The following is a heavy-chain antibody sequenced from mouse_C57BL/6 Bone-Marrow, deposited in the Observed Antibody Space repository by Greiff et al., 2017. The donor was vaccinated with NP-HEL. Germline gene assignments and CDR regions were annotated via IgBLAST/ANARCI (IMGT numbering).Heavy chain of an antibody. J-gene: IGHJ2*01. CDR3: ARDYYGSSG. Sequence: QVQLQQPGAELVRPGSSVKLSCKASGYTFTSYWMDWVKQRPGQGLEWIGNIYPSDSETHYNQKFKDKATLTVDKSSITAYMQLSSLTSEDSAVYYCARDYYGSSGWGQGTTLTVSS. V-gene: IGHV1-61*01. CDR1: GYTFTSYW. CDR2: IYPSDSET. D-gene: IGHD1-1*01.